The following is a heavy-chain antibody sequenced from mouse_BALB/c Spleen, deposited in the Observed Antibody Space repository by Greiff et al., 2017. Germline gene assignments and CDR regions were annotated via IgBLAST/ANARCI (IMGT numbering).Heavy chain of an antibody. D-gene: IGHD2-4*01. CDR1: GYSFTSYW. CDR2: IYPGNSDT. CDR3: TSMITTGYAMDY. J-gene: IGHJ4*01. Sequence: VQLQQSGTVLARPGASVKMSCKASGYSFTSYWMHWVKQRPGQGLEWIGAIYPGNSDTSYNQKFKGKAKLTAVTSASTAYMELSSLTNEDSAVYYCTSMITTGYAMDYWGQGTSGTVSS. V-gene: IGHV1-5*01.